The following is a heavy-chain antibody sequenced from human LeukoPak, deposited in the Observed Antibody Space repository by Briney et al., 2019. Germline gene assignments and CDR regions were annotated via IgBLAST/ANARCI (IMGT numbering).Heavy chain of an antibody. CDR1: GFTFSDYG. V-gene: IGHV3-33*01. CDR3: ATTASRGPQSAEYFQY. J-gene: IGHJ1*01. CDR2: IWYDGSNK. Sequence: GGSLRLSCAASGFTFSDYGMHWVRQAPGKGLEWVAVIWYDGSNKYCSDSVKGRFTISRDNSKNTLYLQMNSLRAEDTAVYYCATTASRGPQSAEYFQYWGQGTLVTVSS.